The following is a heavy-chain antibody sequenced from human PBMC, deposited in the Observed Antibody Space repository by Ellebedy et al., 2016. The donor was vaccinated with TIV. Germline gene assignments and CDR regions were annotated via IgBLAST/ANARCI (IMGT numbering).Heavy chain of an antibody. Sequence: ASVKVSXXASGYTFTSYDINWVRQATGQGLEWMGWMNPNSGNTGYAQKFQGRVTMTRNTSISTAYMELSSLRSEDTAVYYCARGSYWELRLLRYYGMDVWGQGTTVTVSS. CDR1: GYTFTSYD. CDR3: ARGSYWELRLLRYYGMDV. J-gene: IGHJ6*02. V-gene: IGHV1-8*01. CDR2: MNPNSGNT. D-gene: IGHD1-26*01.